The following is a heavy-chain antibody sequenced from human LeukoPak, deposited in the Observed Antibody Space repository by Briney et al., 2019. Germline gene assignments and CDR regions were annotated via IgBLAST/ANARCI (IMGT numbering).Heavy chain of an antibody. CDR1: GFTFSSYA. CDR2: ISGSGGST. V-gene: IGHV3-23*01. D-gene: IGHD3-16*02. CDR3: AIPSFIDSDY. Sequence: GGSLRLSCAAFGFTFSSYAMNWVRQAPGKGLEWVSVISGSGGSTYYADSVKGRFTISRDNSKNSLYLQMNSLRAEDTAVYYCAIPSFIDSDYWGQGTLVTVSS. J-gene: IGHJ4*02.